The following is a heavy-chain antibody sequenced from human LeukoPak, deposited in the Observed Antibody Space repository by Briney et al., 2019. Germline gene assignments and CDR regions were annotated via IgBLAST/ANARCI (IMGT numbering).Heavy chain of an antibody. D-gene: IGHD3-22*01. J-gene: IGHJ6*03. Sequence: PGGSLRVSCAASGFTFSSYTMSWVRQTPGKGLEWVSSISGSGNYIYNADSVKGRFTISRDNAKNSLYLQMNSLRAEDTAFYYCARAPLTRYWYESSFDHDTFYYYMDVWGKGTTVTVSS. CDR1: GFTFSSYT. V-gene: IGHV3-21*04. CDR2: ISGSGNYI. CDR3: ARAPLTRYWYESSFDHDTFYYYMDV.